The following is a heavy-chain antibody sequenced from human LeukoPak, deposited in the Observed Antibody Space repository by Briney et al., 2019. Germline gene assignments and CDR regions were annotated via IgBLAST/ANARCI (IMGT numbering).Heavy chain of an antibody. Sequence: GGSLRLSCSDSGDTFCRSTLCWVCQAPGKGLEYVSAISSNGGSTYYADSVKGRFTISRDNSRNTLHLQMSSLRVEDTAVYYCVKDSSSGSYFDYWGQGTLVTVSS. CDR1: GDTFCRST. CDR3: VKDSSSGSYFDY. J-gene: IGHJ4*02. V-gene: IGHV3-64D*06. D-gene: IGHD3-10*01. CDR2: ISSNGGST.